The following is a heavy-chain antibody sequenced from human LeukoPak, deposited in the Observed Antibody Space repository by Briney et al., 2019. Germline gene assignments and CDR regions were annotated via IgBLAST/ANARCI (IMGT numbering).Heavy chain of an antibody. V-gene: IGHV3-23*01. CDR1: GFTFNNYA. D-gene: IGHD2-8*01. Sequence: GGSLRLSCAASGFTFNNYAMSWFRQAPGKGLEWVSSISASGDRTYYPDSVKGRFTISRDNSKNTLYLQMNSLRAEDTAVYYCARPVGITNRVMEDYWGHGTLVTVSS. CDR3: ARPVGITNRVMEDY. J-gene: IGHJ4*01. CDR2: ISASGDRT.